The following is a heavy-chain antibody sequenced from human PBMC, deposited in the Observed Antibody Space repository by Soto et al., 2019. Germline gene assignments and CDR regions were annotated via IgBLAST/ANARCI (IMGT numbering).Heavy chain of an antibody. D-gene: IGHD6-13*01. CDR3: ARDAAAGLNDY. Sequence: GASVKVSCKASGYTFTRSGISWVRQAPGQGLEWMGWISAYNGNTKYVQKFQGRVTMTTDTSTSTAYMELRSLRSDDTAVYYCARDAAAGLNDYWGQGTLVTVPQ. V-gene: IGHV1-18*01. CDR1: GYTFTRSG. J-gene: IGHJ4*02. CDR2: ISAYNGNT.